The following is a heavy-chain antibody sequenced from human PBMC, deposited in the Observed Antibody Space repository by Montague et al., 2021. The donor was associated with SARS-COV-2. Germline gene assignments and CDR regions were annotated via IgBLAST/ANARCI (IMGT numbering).Heavy chain of an antibody. J-gene: IGHJ3*02. CDR3: AREVATIFGLAFDI. CDR1: GFTVSSNY. CDR2: IYSGGST. Sequence: SRRLSCAASGFTVSSNYMSWVRQAPGKGLEWVSVIYSGGSTYYTDSVNGRFTISRDNSKNTLYLQMNSLRAEDTAVYYCAREVATIFGLAFDIWGQGTMVTVSS. V-gene: IGHV3-53*01. D-gene: IGHD5-12*01.